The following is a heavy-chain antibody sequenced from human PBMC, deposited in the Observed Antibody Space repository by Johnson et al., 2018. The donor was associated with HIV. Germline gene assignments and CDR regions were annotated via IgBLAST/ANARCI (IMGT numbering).Heavy chain of an antibody. Sequence: QVQLVESGGGVVQPGRSLRLSCAASGFTFSTYGMHWVRQAPGKGLEWVAVISDDGSNKYYADSVKGRFTISRDNSKNTLYLQMNSLRAEDTAVYYCARSYCSGWIVTDDAFDVWGHGTLVTVSS. CDR2: ISDDGSNK. D-gene: IGHD2-15*01. CDR1: GFTFSTYG. CDR3: ARSYCSGWIVTDDAFDV. V-gene: IGHV3-30*03. J-gene: IGHJ3*01.